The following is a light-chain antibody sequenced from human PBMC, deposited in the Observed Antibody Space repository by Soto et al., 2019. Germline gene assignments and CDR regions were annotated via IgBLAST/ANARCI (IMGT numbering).Light chain of an antibody. CDR1: QSPLHSNGFNY. V-gene: IGKV2-28*01. J-gene: IGKJ1*01. Sequence: EIVMTQSPLSLPVTPGEPASISCRSSQSPLHSNGFNYLDWYVQRPGQSPQLLIYVGFKRASGVPDRFSGSGSGTDFTLRISRVEAEDVGVYYCMQSLQTPWTFGQGTKVDIK. CDR3: MQSLQTPWT. CDR2: VGF.